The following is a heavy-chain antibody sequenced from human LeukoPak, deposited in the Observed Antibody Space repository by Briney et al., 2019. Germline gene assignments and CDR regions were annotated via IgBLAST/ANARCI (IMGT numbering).Heavy chain of an antibody. V-gene: IGHV3-30*04. CDR2: MSYHARDQ. CDR1: GFPFSDPA. D-gene: IGHD2-15*01. J-gene: IGHJ4*02. CDR3: AAQPCSAGSCYLDY. Sequence: QPGGSLRLSYTASGFPFSDPALHWVRPAPAKGLEWVTVMSYHARDQFYGDAVKGRYTGSRDNSKNTLYLQMNSLRTEVSAGYYCAAQPCSAGSCYLDYWGQGTLVTVSS.